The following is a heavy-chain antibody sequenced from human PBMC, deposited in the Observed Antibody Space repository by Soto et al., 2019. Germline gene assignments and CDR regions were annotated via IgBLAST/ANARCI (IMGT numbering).Heavy chain of an antibody. D-gene: IGHD6-19*01. CDR3: ARDGSGWYYYYYGMDV. J-gene: IGHJ6*02. CDR1: GGSFSDYY. V-gene: IGHV4-30-4*01. Sequence: SETLSLTCAVYGGSFSDYYWSWIRQPPGKGLEWIGYIYYSGSTYYNPSLKSRVTISVDTSKNQFSLKLSSVTAADTAVYYCARDGSGWYYYYYGMDVWGQGTTVTVSS. CDR2: IYYSGST.